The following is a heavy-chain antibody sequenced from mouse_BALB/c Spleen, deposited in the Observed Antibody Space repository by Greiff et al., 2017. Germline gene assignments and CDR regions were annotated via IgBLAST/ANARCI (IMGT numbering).Heavy chain of an antibody. D-gene: IGHD3-3*01. J-gene: IGHJ4*01. V-gene: IGHV3-6*02. Sequence: VQLKESGPGLVKPSQSLSLTCSVTGYSITSGYYWNWIRQFPGNKLEWMGYISYDGSNNYNPSLKNRISITRDTSKNQFFLKLNSVTTEDTATYYCARGDRRAMDYWGQGTSVTVSS. CDR3: ARGDRRAMDY. CDR1: GYSITSGYY. CDR2: ISYDGSN.